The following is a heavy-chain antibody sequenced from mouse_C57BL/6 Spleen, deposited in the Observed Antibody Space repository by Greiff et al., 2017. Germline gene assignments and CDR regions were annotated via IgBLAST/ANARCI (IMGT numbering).Heavy chain of an antibody. CDR2: IYPGDGDT. J-gene: IGHJ2*01. CDR3: ARENDGYYVGY. D-gene: IGHD2-3*01. Sequence: QVHVKQSGPELVKPGASVKISCKASGYAFSSSWMNWVKQRPGKGLEWIGRIYPGDGDTNYNGKFKGKATLTADKSSSTAYMQLSSLTSEDSAVYFCARENDGYYVGYWGQGTTLTVSS. V-gene: IGHV1-82*01. CDR1: GYAFSSSW.